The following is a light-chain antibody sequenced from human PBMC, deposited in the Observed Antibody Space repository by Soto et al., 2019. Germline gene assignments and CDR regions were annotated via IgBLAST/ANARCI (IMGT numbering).Light chain of an antibody. CDR3: HQYQTSPWT. Sequence: EIVLTQSPGTLSLSPGERATLSCRAGQSVSSSYLAWYQQKPGQAPRLLIYDVSSRATGIPDRFSGSGSGTDFTLSISRLEPEDFAVYFCHQYQTSPWTFGRGTKVDTK. CDR2: DVS. J-gene: IGKJ1*01. CDR1: QSVSSSY. V-gene: IGKV3-20*01.